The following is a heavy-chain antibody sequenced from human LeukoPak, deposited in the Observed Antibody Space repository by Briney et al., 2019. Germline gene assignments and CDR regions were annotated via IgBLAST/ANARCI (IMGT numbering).Heavy chain of an antibody. CDR2: ISGSGGST. Sequence: PGGSLRLSCAASGFTFSSYAMSWVRQAPGKGLEWVSAISGSGGSTYYADSVEGRFTISRDNSKNTLYLQMNSLRAEDTAVYYCAKVRGRHYYDSHFDYWGQGTLVTVSS. V-gene: IGHV3-23*01. CDR1: GFTFSSYA. D-gene: IGHD3-22*01. J-gene: IGHJ4*02. CDR3: AKVRGRHYYDSHFDY.